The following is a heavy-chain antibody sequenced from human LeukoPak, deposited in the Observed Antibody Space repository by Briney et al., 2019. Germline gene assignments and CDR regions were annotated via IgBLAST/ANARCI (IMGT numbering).Heavy chain of an antibody. CDR2: ISSSSRYI. J-gene: IGHJ4*02. D-gene: IGHD2-2*01. V-gene: IGHV3-21*01. CDR1: GFTFSSYS. CDR3: ATTSPYCSSTSCYLVH. Sequence: GSLRLSCAASGFTFSSYSMNWVRQAPGKGLEWVSSISSSSRYIYYADSVKGRFTISRDNAKNSLYLQMNSLRAEDTAVYYCATTSPYCSSTSCYLVHWGQGTLVTVSS.